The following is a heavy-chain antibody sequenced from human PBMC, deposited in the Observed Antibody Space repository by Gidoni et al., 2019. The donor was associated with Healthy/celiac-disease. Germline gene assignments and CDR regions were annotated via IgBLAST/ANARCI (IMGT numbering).Heavy chain of an antibody. CDR1: GFTFSSYG. CDR2: IWYDGSNK. D-gene: IGHD2-8*01. V-gene: IGHV3-33*01. CDR3: ARVGCTNGVCYNTAYYFDY. J-gene: IGHJ4*02. Sequence: QVQLVESGGGVVQPGRSLSLSCAASGFTFSSYGMHWVRQAPGKGLEWVAVIWYDGSNKYYADSVKGRFTISRDNSKNTLYLQMNSLRAEDTAVYYCARVGCTNGVCYNTAYYFDYWGQGTLVTVSS.